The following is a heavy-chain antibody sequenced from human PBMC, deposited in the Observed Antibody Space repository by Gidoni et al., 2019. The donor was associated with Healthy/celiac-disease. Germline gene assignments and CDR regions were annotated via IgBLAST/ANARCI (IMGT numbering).Heavy chain of an antibody. CDR1: GGSFSGCY. Sequence: QVQLQQWGAELLKPSEPLSLTCAVSGGSFSGCYWSWSRPPPGKVLEWIGEITHRGSQNSNPSLTSRVTISVDTSKTQLSLKLSSVTAAATAVYYCARGRGGGYDYWGQGTLVTASS. CDR3: ARGRGGGYDY. J-gene: IGHJ4*02. D-gene: IGHD2-15*01. CDR2: ITHRGSQ. V-gene: IGHV4-34*01.